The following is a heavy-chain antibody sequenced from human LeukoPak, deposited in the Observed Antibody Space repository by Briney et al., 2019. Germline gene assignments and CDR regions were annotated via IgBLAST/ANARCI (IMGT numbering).Heavy chain of an antibody. V-gene: IGHV3-48*01. J-gene: IGHJ4*02. Sequence: GGSLRVSCAASGFSFSSYSMNWVRQAPGKGLEWVSYISGSGNAKHYTDSVKGRFTISRDNAKNALYLQMNSLRAEDTAVYFCARDYLYAFDYWGQGTLVTVSS. CDR3: ARDYLYAFDY. CDR2: ISGSGNAK. CDR1: GFSFSSYS. D-gene: IGHD2-2*01.